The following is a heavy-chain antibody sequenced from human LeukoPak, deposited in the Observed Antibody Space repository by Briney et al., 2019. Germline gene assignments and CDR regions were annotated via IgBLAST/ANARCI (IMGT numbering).Heavy chain of an antibody. CDR3: ARSSPVGATFYFDY. J-gene: IGHJ4*02. CDR1: GGSISSGSYY. V-gene: IGHV4-61*02. D-gene: IGHD1-26*01. CDR2: IYTSGST. Sequence: SQTLFLTCTVSGGSISSGSYYWSWIRQPAGKGLEWIGRIYTSGSTNYNPSLKSRVTISVDTSKNQFSLKLSSVTAADTAVYYCARSSPVGATFYFDYWGQGTLVTVSS.